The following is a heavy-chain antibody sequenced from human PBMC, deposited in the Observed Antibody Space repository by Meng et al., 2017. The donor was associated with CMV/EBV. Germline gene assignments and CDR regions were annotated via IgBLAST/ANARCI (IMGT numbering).Heavy chain of an antibody. V-gene: IGHV3-21*01. J-gene: IGHJ5*02. Sequence: GESLKLSCAASGFTFSSYSMNWVRQAPGKGLEWVSSISSSSSYIYYADSVKGRFTISRDNAKNSLYLKMNSLRAEDTAVYYCARDKRFQGWFDPWGQGTLVTVSS. CDR2: ISSSSSYI. D-gene: IGHD5-24*01. CDR3: ARDKRFQGWFDP. CDR1: GFTFSSYS.